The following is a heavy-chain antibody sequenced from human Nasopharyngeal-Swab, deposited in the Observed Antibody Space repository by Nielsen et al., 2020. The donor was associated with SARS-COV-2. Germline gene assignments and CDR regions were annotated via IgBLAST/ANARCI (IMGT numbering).Heavy chain of an antibody. Sequence: WVRQAPGQGLEWMGWTNPNRGGTNYAQKFQGWVTMTRDTSIGTAYMELSRLRSDDTAVYYCARAAKGYCSSTSCYSIPEYYYYYMDVWGKGTTVTVSS. CDR2: TNPNRGGT. CDR3: ARAAKGYCSSTSCYSIPEYYYYYMDV. V-gene: IGHV1-2*04. J-gene: IGHJ6*03. D-gene: IGHD2-2*01.